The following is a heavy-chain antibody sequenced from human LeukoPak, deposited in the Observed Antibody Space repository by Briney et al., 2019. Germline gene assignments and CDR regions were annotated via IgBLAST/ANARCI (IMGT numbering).Heavy chain of an antibody. CDR1: QFIFSHYA. D-gene: IGHD4-11*01. CDR3: AKDAQRGFDYSNSLQY. CDR2: IWHDGSSR. Sequence: PGGSLTLSCTASQFIFSHYAMHWVRQAPGKGLEWVAVIWHDGSSRYYGDSVKGQFTISRDNSQNTVYLQMNSLRAEDTAVYFCAKDAQRGFDYSNSLQYWGQGTLVTVSS. V-gene: IGHV3-33*06. J-gene: IGHJ4*02.